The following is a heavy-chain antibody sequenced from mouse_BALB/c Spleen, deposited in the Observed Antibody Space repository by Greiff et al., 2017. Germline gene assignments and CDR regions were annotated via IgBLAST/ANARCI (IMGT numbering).Heavy chain of an antibody. J-gene: IGHJ4*01. D-gene: IGHD2-1*01. Sequence: EVKLEESGPSLVKPSQTLSLTCSVTGDSITSCYWNWIRKFPGNKLEYMGYISYSGSTYYNPSLKSRISITRDTSKNQYYLQLNSVTTEDTATYYCARYRDGNYAMDYWGQGTSVTVSS. V-gene: IGHV3-8*02. CDR1: GDSITSCY. CDR2: ISYSGST. CDR3: ARYRDGNYAMDY.